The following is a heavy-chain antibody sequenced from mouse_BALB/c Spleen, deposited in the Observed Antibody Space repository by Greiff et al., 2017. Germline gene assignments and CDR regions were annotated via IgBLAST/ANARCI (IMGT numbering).Heavy chain of an antibody. CDR1: GFSLTSYD. J-gene: IGHJ4*01. CDR3: VRDSGAMDY. CDR2: IWTGGGT. V-gene: IGHV2-9-2*01. Sequence: VQLVESGPGLVAPSQSLSITCTVSGFSLTSYDISWIRQPPGKGLEWLGVIWTGGGTNYNSAFMSRLSISKDNSKSQVFLKMNSLQTDDTAIYYCVRDSGAMDYWGQGTSVTVSS. D-gene: IGHD1-3*01.